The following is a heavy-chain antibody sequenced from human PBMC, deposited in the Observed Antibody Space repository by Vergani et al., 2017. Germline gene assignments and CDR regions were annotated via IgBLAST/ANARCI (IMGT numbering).Heavy chain of an antibody. V-gene: IGHV1-46*01. J-gene: IGHJ5*02. CDR2: INPSGGST. D-gene: IGHD2-2*02. Sequence: QVQLVQSGAEVKKPGASVKVSCQASGYTFTSYYIHWVRPAPGQGLEWMGIINPSGGSTNYAQKFQGRVTMTRDTSTSTVFMELSSLRSEDTAVYYCARGCGSTSCYKRGEDWFDPWVQGTLVTVSS. CDR1: GYTFTSYY. CDR3: ARGCGSTSCYKRGEDWFDP.